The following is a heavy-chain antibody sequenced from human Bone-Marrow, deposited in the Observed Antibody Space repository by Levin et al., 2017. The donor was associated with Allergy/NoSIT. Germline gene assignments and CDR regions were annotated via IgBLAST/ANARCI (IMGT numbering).Heavy chain of an antibody. V-gene: IGHV3-23*01. Sequence: PGGSLRLSCAASGFTFSSYAMSWVRQAPGKGLEWVSAISGSGGSTYYADSVKGRFTISRDNSKNTLYLQMNSLRAEDTAVYYCAKDSSPRRAAGLDAFDIWGQGTMVTVSS. J-gene: IGHJ3*02. CDR1: GFTFSSYA. CDR3: AKDSSPRRAAGLDAFDI. CDR2: ISGSGGST. D-gene: IGHD6-13*01.